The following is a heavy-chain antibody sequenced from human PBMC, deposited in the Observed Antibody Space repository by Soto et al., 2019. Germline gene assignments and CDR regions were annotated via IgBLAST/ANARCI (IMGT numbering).Heavy chain of an antibody. D-gene: IGHD3-9*01. V-gene: IGHV3-23*01. CDR3: VKLSGNADWLLWPDY. Sequence: PGGSLRLSCAAPGFTFSSYGMTWVRQAPGKGLEWVSGISGSGDRTYYADSVKGRFTTSRDNFKTTVYLQMNSLRVEDTAVYSCVKLSGNADWLLWPDYWGQGTLVTVSS. J-gene: IGHJ4*02. CDR1: GFTFSSYG. CDR2: ISGSGDRT.